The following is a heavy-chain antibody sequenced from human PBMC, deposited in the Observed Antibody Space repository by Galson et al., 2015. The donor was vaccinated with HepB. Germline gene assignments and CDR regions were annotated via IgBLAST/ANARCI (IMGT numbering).Heavy chain of an antibody. CDR3: ARAPLNYGSGSYYNWAKHNPQIYYFDY. CDR2: ISSSSSTI. V-gene: IGHV3-48*01. D-gene: IGHD3-10*01. CDR1: GFTFSSYS. Sequence: SLRLSCAASGFTFSSYSMNWVRQAPGKGLEWVSYISSSSSTIYYADSVKGRFTISRDNAKNSLYLQMNSLRAEDTAVYYCARAPLNYGSGSYYNWAKHNPQIYYFDYWGQGTLVTVSS. J-gene: IGHJ4*02.